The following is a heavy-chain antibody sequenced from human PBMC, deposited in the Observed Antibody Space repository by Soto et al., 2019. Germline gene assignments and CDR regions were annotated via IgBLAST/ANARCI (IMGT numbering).Heavy chain of an antibody. CDR1: GDAFTNYI. V-gene: IGHV1-69*01. D-gene: IGHD1-26*01. CDR2: IIPMFGTP. CDR3: ARGCDQAQVGLYFDS. Sequence: QVQRVQSGAEVKKPGSSVKVSCKASGDAFTNYIFDWVRQAPGQGLEWMGGIIPMFGTPKYAQTFQDRVTMSAAVSTCTAYLELTSLRLEETAGYYCARGCDQAQVGLYFDSGGEGPRVTVSS. J-gene: IGHJ4*02.